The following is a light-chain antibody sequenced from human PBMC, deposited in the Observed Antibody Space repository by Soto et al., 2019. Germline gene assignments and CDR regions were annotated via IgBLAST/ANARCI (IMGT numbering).Light chain of an antibody. CDR2: DVS. J-gene: IGLJ1*01. CDR3: CSYAGSYFYV. CDR1: SSDVGGYNY. Sequence: QSVLTQPRSVSGSPGQSVTLSCTGTSSDVGGYNYVSWYQQHPGKAPKLMIYDVSKRPSGVPDRFSGSKSGNTAYLTISGLQAEDEADYYCCSYAGSYFYVFGTGTKLTVL. V-gene: IGLV2-11*01.